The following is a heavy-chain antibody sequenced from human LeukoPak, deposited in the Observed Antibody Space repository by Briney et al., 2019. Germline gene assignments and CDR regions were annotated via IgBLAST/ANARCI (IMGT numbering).Heavy chain of an antibody. CDR3: ARCFSNNWFGRYDYYMDV. CDR1: GGAISSYY. V-gene: IGHV4-4*07. CDR2: VYTSGST. Sequence: SETLSLTCTVSGGAISSYYWSWIRQPAGKGLEWIGRVYTSGSTNYNPSLKSRVTISVDTSKSQFSLKLSSVIAADTAVYYCARCFSNNWFGRYDYYMDVWGKGTTVTVSS. J-gene: IGHJ6*03. D-gene: IGHD6-13*01.